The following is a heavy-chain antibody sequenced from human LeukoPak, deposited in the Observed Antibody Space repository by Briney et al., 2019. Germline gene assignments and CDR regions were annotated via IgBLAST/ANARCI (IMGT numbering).Heavy chain of an antibody. J-gene: IGHJ6*03. D-gene: IGHD4-17*01. Sequence: GGSLRLSCAASGFTVSSNYMSWVRQAPGKGLEWVSVIYSGGSTYYADSVKGRFTISRDNSKNTLYLQMNSLRAEDTAVYYCVTAPYGDYYYYMDVWGKGTTVTISS. CDR3: VTAPYGDYYYYMDV. CDR1: GFTVSSNY. CDR2: IYSGGST. V-gene: IGHV3-53*01.